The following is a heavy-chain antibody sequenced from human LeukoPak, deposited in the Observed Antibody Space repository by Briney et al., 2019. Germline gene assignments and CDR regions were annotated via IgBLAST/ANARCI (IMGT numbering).Heavy chain of an antibody. CDR1: GGSISSYY. Sequence: SETLSLTCTVSGGSISSYYWSWIRQPPGKGLEWIGYIYYSGSTNYNPSLKSRVTISVDTSKNQFSLKLSSVTAADTAVYYCARLGGDYTGIDYWGQGTLVTVSS. D-gene: IGHD4-17*01. CDR3: ARLGGDYTGIDY. J-gene: IGHJ4*02. V-gene: IGHV4-59*08. CDR2: IYYSGST.